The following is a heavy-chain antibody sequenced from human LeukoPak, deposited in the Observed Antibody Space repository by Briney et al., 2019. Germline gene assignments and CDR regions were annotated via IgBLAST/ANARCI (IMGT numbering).Heavy chain of an antibody. D-gene: IGHD3-22*01. CDR3: ASEPVLGTMTYFDY. CDR1: GFTFSSYW. J-gene: IGHJ4*02. Sequence: PGGSLRLSCAASGFTFSSYWMSWVRQAPGKGLEWVANIKQDGSEKYYVDSVKGRFTISRDNAKNSLYLQMNSLRAEDTAVYYCASEPVLGTMTYFDYWGQGTLVTVSS. V-gene: IGHV3-7*01. CDR2: IKQDGSEK.